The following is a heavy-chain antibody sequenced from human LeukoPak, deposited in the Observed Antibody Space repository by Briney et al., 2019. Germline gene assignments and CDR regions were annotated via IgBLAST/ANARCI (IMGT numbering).Heavy chain of an antibody. CDR3: ARIYYRDAFDI. Sequence: GGSLRLSCAASGFTFSNFGMHWVRQAPGKGLERVAFIWYDGSNKFYVDSVRGRFTISTDNSKNTLNVQMNSLKRDKRDLYYCARIYYRDAFDIWGQGTMVTVSS. CDR1: GFTFSNFG. J-gene: IGHJ3*02. D-gene: IGHD3-10*01. V-gene: IGHV3-33*01. CDR2: IWYDGSNK.